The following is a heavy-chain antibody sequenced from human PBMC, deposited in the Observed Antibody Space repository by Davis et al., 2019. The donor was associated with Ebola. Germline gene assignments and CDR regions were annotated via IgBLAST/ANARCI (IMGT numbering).Heavy chain of an antibody. CDR1: GFTFSSYA. J-gene: IGHJ4*02. V-gene: IGHV3-30*04. D-gene: IGHD1-26*01. CDR2: ISYDGSNK. Sequence: GGSLRLSCAASGFTFSSYAMHWVRQAPGKGLEWVAVISYDGSNKYYADSVKGRFTVSRDNSRSTLYLELNRLRAEDTAVYYCAKYRRNSWTDFDYWGQGTLVTVSS. CDR3: AKYRRNSWTDFDY.